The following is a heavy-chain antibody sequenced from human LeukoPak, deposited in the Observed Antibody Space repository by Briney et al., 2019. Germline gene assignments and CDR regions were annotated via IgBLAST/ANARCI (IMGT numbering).Heavy chain of an antibody. J-gene: IGHJ6*03. CDR3: ARDSPMRSELRAYYYYYMDV. D-gene: IGHD1-14*01. V-gene: IGHV4-61*02. CDR1: GGSISTGSYY. CDR2: IYTSGST. Sequence: SETLSLTCTVSGGSISTGSYYWSWIRQPAGKGLEWIGRIYTSGSTNYNPSLKSRVTISVDTSKNQFSLKLSSVTAADTAVYYCARDSPMRSELRAYYYYYMDVWGKGTTVTVSS.